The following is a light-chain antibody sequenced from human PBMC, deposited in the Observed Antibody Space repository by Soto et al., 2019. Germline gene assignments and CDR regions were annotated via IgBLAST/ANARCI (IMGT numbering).Light chain of an antibody. V-gene: IGLV1-44*01. CDR1: TSNLGGNT. J-gene: IGLJ2*01. Sequence: VLTQPPSVSGTPGHKVSISCSGSTSNLGGNTVNWYQQLPGTAPKLLIYTNNQRPSGVPDRFSGSKSGTSASLAISDLRSEDEADFYCAAWDDSLNAVVFGGGTKLTVL. CDR2: TNN. CDR3: AAWDDSLNAVV.